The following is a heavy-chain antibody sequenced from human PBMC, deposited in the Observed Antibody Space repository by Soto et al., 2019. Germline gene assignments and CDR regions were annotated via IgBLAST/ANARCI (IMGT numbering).Heavy chain of an antibody. CDR2: IYCSGST. CDR1: GGSISSYY. CDR3: AREYRTWIDY. J-gene: IGHJ4*02. Sequence: SETLSLTCTVSGGSISSYYWSWIRQPPGKGLEWIGYIYCSGSTNYNPSLKSRVTISVDTSKNQFSLKLSSVTAADTAVYYCAREYRTWIDYWGQGTLVTVSS. V-gene: IGHV4-59*01. D-gene: IGHD1-26*01.